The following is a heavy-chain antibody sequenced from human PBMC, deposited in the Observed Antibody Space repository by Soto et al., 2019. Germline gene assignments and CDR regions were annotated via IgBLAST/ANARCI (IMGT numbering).Heavy chain of an antibody. D-gene: IGHD6-19*01. J-gene: IGHJ3*02. CDR2: ISSSSSTI. CDR1: GFTFSSYS. CDR3: ARAKGYSSGWSVYDAFDI. Sequence: GESLKISCAASGFTFSSYSMNWVRQAPGKGLEWVSYISSSSSTIYYADSVKGRFTISRDNAKNSLYLQMNSLRDEDTAVYYCARAKGYSSGWSVYDAFDIWGQGTMVTVS. V-gene: IGHV3-48*02.